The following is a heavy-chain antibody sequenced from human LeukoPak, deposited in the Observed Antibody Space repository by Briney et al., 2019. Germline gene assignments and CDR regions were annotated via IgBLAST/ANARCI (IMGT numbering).Heavy chain of an antibody. Sequence: GGSLRLSCAASGFTFSNAWMSWVRQAPGKGLEWVGRIKSETDGATTDYAAPVNGRFTISRDNSKNTLYLQMNRLRAEDTAVYYCARDGGWPGYFDIWGQGTMVTVSS. D-gene: IGHD3-16*01. V-gene: IGHV3-15*01. CDR1: GFTFSNAW. CDR3: ARDGGWPGYFDI. J-gene: IGHJ3*02. CDR2: IKSETDGATT.